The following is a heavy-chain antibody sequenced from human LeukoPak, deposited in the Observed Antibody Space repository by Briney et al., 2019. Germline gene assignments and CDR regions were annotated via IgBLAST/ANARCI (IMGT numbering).Heavy chain of an antibody. CDR1: GASISGYY. V-gene: IGHV4-59*01. CDR2: IYYTGST. CDR3: ARGGYTYGHDY. Sequence: SETLSLTCTVSGASISGYYWTWIRQPPGKGLEWIGCIYYTGSTNYNPSLKSRVTISVDTPKKQFSLKLGSVTAVDTAVYYCARGGYTYGHDYWDQGTLVTVSS. D-gene: IGHD5-18*01. J-gene: IGHJ4*02.